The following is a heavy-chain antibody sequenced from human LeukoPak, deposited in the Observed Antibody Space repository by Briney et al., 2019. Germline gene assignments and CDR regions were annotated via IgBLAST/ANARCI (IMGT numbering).Heavy chain of an antibody. CDR3: ARDLYSSSWYGTARGYNWFDP. J-gene: IGHJ5*02. Sequence: SETLSLXCTVSGGSISSYYWSWIRQPPGKELEWIGYIYYSGSTNYNPSLKSRVTISVDTSKNQFSLKPSSVTAADTAVYYCARDLYSSSWYGTARGYNWFDPWGQGTLVTVSS. D-gene: IGHD6-13*01. CDR2: IYYSGST. V-gene: IGHV4-59*01. CDR1: GGSISSYY.